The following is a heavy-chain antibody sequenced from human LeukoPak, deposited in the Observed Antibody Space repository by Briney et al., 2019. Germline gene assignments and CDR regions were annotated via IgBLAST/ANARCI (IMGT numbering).Heavy chain of an antibody. CDR3: ASEDYYGSSGYYY. CDR1: GGSISSSSYY. CDR2: IYYSGST. V-gene: IGHV4-39*01. Sequence: SETLSLTCTASGGSISSSSYYWGWIRQPPGKGLEWIGSIYYSGSTYYNPSLKSRVTISVDTSKNQSYLKLSCVTAADTAVYYCASEDYYGSSGYYYWGQGTLVTVSS. J-gene: IGHJ4*02. D-gene: IGHD3-22*01.